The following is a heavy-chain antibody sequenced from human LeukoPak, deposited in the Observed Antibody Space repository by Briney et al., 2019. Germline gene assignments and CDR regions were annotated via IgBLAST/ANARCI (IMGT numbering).Heavy chain of an antibody. V-gene: IGHV3-30*04. Sequence: GGSLRLSCAASGFTFNNYGMHWVRQAPGKGLEWVAVISYDGSDKNYADYVKGRFTISRDNSENTLYLQMNSLRVEDTAVYYCARDLVECGGGGCPTQGAYGMDVWGQGTTVTISS. CDR2: ISYDGSDK. CDR1: GFTFNNYG. CDR3: ARDLVECGGGGCPTQGAYGMDV. J-gene: IGHJ6*02. D-gene: IGHD2-21*01.